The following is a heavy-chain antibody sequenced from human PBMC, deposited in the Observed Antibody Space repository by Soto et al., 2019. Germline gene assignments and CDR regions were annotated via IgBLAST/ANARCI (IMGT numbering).Heavy chain of an antibody. Sequence: SETLSLTCTVSGGSISSGDYYWSWIRQPPGKGLEWIGYIYYSGSTYYNPSLKSRVTISVDTSKNQFSLKLSSVTAADTAVYYCARDSSGWEGLFDYWGQGTLVTVSS. CDR1: GGSISSGDYY. D-gene: IGHD6-19*01. V-gene: IGHV4-30-4*01. CDR3: ARDSSGWEGLFDY. J-gene: IGHJ4*02. CDR2: IYYSGST.